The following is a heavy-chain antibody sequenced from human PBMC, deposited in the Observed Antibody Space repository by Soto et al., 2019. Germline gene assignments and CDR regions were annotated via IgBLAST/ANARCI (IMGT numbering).Heavy chain of an antibody. CDR2: IIPILGIA. V-gene: IGHV1-69*02. CDR1: GGTFSSNI. Sequence: QVPLVQSGAEVKKPGSSVKVSCKASGGTFSSNIIIWVRQAPGQGLEWMGKIIPILGIANYAQQFQGRVTITADKSTSTAYMELSSLRSEDTAVYYCARGFGSGSYAVDYWGQGTLVTVSS. J-gene: IGHJ4*02. D-gene: IGHD3-10*01. CDR3: ARGFGSGSYAVDY.